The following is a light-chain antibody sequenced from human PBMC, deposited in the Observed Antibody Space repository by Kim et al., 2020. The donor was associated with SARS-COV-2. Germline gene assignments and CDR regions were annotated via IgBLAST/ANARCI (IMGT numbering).Light chain of an antibody. Sequence: LSPGERATLSCRASQSVSSSYLAWYQQKPGQAPRLLIYGASSRATGIPDRFSGSGSGTDFTLTISRLEPEDFAVYYCQQYGSSPRAFGQGTKPEI. CDR2: GAS. CDR3: QQYGSSPRA. V-gene: IGKV3-20*01. J-gene: IGKJ2*01. CDR1: QSVSSSY.